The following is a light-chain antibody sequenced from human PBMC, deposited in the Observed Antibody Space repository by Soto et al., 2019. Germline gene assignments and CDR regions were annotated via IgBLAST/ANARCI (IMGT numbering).Light chain of an antibody. CDR3: QQYNNWPIT. CDR1: QIVSGN. V-gene: IGKV3-15*01. CDR2: GAS. J-gene: IGKJ5*01. Sequence: EILMTQSPATLSVSPGERATLSFMASQIVSGNLAWYQQKPGQAPRLLIYGASTRATGIPARFSGSGSGTEFTLTISSLQSEDFAVYYCQQYNNWPITFGQGTRLEIK.